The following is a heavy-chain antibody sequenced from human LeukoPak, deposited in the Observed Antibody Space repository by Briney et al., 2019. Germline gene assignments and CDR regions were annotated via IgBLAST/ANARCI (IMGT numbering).Heavy chain of an antibody. J-gene: IGHJ3*02. CDR1: GFTFSSYA. CDR3: VAAAAFDI. CDR2: ISYDGSTK. D-gene: IGHD6-25*01. Sequence: GGSLRLSCAASGFTFSSYAMHWVRQAPGKGLEWVAVISYDGSTKYYADSVKGRFTIPRDNSKNTLYLQMNSLRAEDTAVYYCVAAAAFDIWGQGTMVTVSS. V-gene: IGHV3-30*04.